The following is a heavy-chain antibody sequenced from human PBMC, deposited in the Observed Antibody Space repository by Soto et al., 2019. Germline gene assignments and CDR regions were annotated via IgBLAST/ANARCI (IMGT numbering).Heavy chain of an antibody. Sequence: PSQTLSLTCAISGDSVSSNSAAWNWIRQSPSRGLEWLGRTYYRSKWYNDYAVSVKSRITINPDTSKNQFSLQLNSVTPEDTAVNYCARDGYSSGWSRSKPFDSWGQGTLVTVSS. CDR1: GDSVSSNSAA. D-gene: IGHD6-19*01. J-gene: IGHJ4*02. CDR3: ARDGYSSGWSRSKPFDS. V-gene: IGHV6-1*01. CDR2: TYYRSKWYN.